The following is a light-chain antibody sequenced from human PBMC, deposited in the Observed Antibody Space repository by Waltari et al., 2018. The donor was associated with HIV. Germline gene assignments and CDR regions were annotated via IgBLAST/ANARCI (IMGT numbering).Light chain of an antibody. Sequence: DIQMTQSPSSLSASVGDRLTITCQASQDISNYLNWYQQKPGKAPKLLIYDASSLETGVPSRFSGSGSGTDFTFTISSLQPEDIATYYCQQYDNLLLAFGGGTKVEIK. CDR2: DAS. CDR1: QDISNY. CDR3: QQYDNLLLA. V-gene: IGKV1-33*01. J-gene: IGKJ4*01.